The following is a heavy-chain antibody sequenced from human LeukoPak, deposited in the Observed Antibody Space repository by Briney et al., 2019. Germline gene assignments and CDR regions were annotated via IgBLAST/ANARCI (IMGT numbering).Heavy chain of an antibody. CDR1: GFTFSSYE. CDR3: AREEYQVLLD. D-gene: IGHD2/OR15-2a*01. Sequence: GGSLRLSCAASGFTFSSYEMNWVRQAPGKGLEWVANIKQDGSEKYYVDSVKGRFTISRDNAKNSLYLQMNSLRVGDTAIYYCAREEYQVLLDWGQGILVTVAS. CDR2: IKQDGSEK. J-gene: IGHJ4*02. V-gene: IGHV3-7*01.